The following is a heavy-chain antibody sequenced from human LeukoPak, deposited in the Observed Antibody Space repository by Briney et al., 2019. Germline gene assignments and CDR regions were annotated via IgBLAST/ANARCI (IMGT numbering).Heavy chain of an antibody. CDR1: GYTFTGYY. Sequence: ASVKVSCKASGYTFTGYYMHWVRQAPGQGLEWMGWINPNSGGTNYAQKFQGRVTMTTDTSMSTAYMELSRLTSDDTAIYYCARSITFGGAFFDFWGQGTLVTVSS. J-gene: IGHJ4*02. D-gene: IGHD3-16*01. V-gene: IGHV1-2*02. CDR3: ARSITFGGAFFDF. CDR2: INPNSGGT.